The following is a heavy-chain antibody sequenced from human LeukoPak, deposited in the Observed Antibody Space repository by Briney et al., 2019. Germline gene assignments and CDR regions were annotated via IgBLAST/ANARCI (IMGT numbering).Heavy chain of an antibody. CDR1: GGSISSYY. V-gene: IGHV4-59*01. Sequence: SETLSLTCTVSGGSISSYYWSWIRQPPGKGLEWIGYIYYSGSTNYNPSLKSRVTISVDTSKNQFSLKLSSVTAADTAVYYCARADYYDSSGYYYVGAFDIWGQGTMVTVSS. CDR2: IYYSGST. J-gene: IGHJ3*02. CDR3: ARADYYDSSGYYYVGAFDI. D-gene: IGHD3-22*01.